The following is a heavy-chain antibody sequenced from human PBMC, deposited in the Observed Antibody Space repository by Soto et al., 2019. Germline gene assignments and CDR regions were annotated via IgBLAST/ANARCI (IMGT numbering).Heavy chain of an antibody. CDR2: ISHSGDT. D-gene: IGHD5-12*01. CDR3: ARHAERSEYSGYEYFDY. J-gene: IGHJ4*02. V-gene: IGHV4-39*01. Sequence: SETLSLTCTVSGDSITSPDFYWGWIRRPPGQGLEWIGTISHSGDTYYNPPLKSRLTMSLDTSKNQFSMKLSSVTAADTAVYYCARHAERSEYSGYEYFDYWGQGTLVTVSS. CDR1: GDSITSPDFY.